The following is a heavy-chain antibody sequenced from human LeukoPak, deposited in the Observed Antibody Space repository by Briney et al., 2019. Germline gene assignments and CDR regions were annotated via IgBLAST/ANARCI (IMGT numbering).Heavy chain of an antibody. J-gene: IGHJ5*02. D-gene: IGHD1-14*01. CDR2: VHPDTGYA. V-gene: IGHV1-8*01. CDR3: ARGPRNDP. Sequence: GASVKVSCKTSGYPFTTYEVNWVRQAAGQGLEWMGWVHPDTGYADYAQKFQGRVTTTSDTSISTAYMELSSLRSDDTAVYFCARGPRNDPWGQGTLVTVSS. CDR1: GYPFTTYE.